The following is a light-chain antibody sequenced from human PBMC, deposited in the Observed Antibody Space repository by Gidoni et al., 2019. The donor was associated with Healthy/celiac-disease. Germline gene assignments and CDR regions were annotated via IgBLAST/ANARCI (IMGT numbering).Light chain of an antibody. V-gene: IGKV1-13*02. CDR2: DAS. CDR3: QQFNSYSFT. Sequence: AIQLTQSPSSLSASVGDRVTITCRASQGISSALAWYQQKPGNAPKLLIYDASSLESGVPSRFSGSGSGTDFTLTISSLQPEDFATYYCQQFNSYSFTFGPGTKVDIK. CDR1: QGISSA. J-gene: IGKJ3*01.